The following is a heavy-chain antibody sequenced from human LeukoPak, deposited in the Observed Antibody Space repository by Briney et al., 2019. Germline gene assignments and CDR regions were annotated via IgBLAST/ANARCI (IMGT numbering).Heavy chain of an antibody. J-gene: IGHJ6*02. CDR1: GGSISSGDYY. D-gene: IGHD2-15*01. V-gene: IGHV4-30-4*01. CDR3: ARDIVVVVAATRYYYGMDV. Sequence: SQTLSLTCTVSGGSISSGDYYWSWIRQPPGKGLEWIGYIYYSGSTYYNPSLKSRVTISVDTSKNQFSLKLSSVTAADTAVYYCARDIVVVVAATRYYYGMDVWGQGTTVTVSS. CDR2: IYYSGST.